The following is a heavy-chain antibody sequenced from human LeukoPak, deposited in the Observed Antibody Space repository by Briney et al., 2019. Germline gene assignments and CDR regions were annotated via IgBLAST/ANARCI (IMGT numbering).Heavy chain of an antibody. CDR1: GFTFSSYS. CDR3: ARDLSGVTGYTYGRGIDY. V-gene: IGHV3-21*01. D-gene: IGHD5-18*01. J-gene: IGHJ4*02. CDR2: ISSSSSYI. Sequence: GALRLSCAASGFTFSSYSMNWVRQAPGKGLEWVSSISSSSSYIYYADSVKGRFTISRDNAKNSLYLQMNSLRVEDTAVYYCARDLSGVTGYTYGRGIDYWGQGTLVTVSS.